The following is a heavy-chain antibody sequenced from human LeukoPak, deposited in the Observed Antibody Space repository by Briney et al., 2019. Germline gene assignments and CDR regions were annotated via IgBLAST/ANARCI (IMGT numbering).Heavy chain of an antibody. Sequence: PGGSLRLSCAASGFNFSSYDMHWVRQAPGKGLEWVSFIWYDGSNKYYADSVKGRFTISRDNSKKILYLQMTSLRAEDTAVYYCAKDRAGFTTDGYFDLWGRGTLVTVSP. CDR3: AKDRAGFTTDGYFDL. CDR2: IWYDGSNK. CDR1: GFNFSSYD. V-gene: IGHV3-33*03. J-gene: IGHJ2*01. D-gene: IGHD1-1*01.